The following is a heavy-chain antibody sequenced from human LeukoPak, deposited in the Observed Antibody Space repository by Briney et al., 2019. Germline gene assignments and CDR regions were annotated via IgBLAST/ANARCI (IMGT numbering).Heavy chain of an antibody. D-gene: IGHD4-17*01. Sequence: SVKVSCKASGGTFSSYAISWVRQAPGQGLECMGGIIPIFGTANYAQKFQGRVTITADKSTSTAYMELSSLRSEDTAVYYCARVPYGDYYFDYWGQGTLVTVSS. CDR1: GGTFSSYA. V-gene: IGHV1-69*06. CDR2: IIPIFGTA. CDR3: ARVPYGDYYFDY. J-gene: IGHJ4*02.